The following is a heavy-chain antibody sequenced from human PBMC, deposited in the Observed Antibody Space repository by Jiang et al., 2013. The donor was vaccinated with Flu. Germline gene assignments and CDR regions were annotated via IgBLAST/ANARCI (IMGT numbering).Heavy chain of an antibody. D-gene: IGHD6-19*01. J-gene: IGHJ6*02. CDR2: ISYDGSNK. V-gene: IGHV3-30*03. CDR1: FSSYG. CDR3: ARDFPGIAVAGDLHYGMDV. Sequence: FSSYGMHWVRQAPGKGLEWVAVISYDGSNKYYADSVKGRFTISRDNSKNTLYLQMNSLRAEDTAVYYCARDFPGIAVAGDLHYGMDVWGQGTTVTVSS.